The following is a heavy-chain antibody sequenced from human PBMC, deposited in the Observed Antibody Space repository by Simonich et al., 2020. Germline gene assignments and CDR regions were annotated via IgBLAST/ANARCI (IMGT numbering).Heavy chain of an antibody. CDR2: ISSSGSTR. V-gene: IGHV3-48*03. D-gene: IGHD3-9*01. CDR3: ASDGAYDTVVTGAY. CDR1: GFTFSSYE. J-gene: IGHJ4*02. Sequence: EVQLVESGGGLVQPGGSLRLSCAASGFTFSSYEMNWVRQAQGKGLEWVSNISSSGSTRYYADSVKGRFTISRDNAKNSLYLQMNSLRAEDTAVYYCASDGAYDTVVTGAYWGQGTLVTVSS.